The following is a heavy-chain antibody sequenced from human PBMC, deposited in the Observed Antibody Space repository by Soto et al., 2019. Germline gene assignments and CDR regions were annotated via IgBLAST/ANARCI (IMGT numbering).Heavy chain of an antibody. D-gene: IGHD3-22*01. J-gene: IGHJ5*02. CDR2: IYYSGST. V-gene: IGHV4-31*02. Sequence: YVNSIVFGGCISSRSNYWSWICQHPGKGLEWIGYIYYSGSTYYNPSLKSRVTISVDTSKNQFSLKLSSVTAADTAVYYCARFPIYDSIGLDPWGQGTLVTVPQ. CDR1: GGCISSRSNY. CDR3: ARFPIYDSIGLDP.